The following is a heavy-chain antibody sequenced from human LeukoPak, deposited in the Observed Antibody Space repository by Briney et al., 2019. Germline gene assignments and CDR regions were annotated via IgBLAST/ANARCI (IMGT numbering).Heavy chain of an antibody. CDR2: INSYGSNT. D-gene: IGHD3-3*01. V-gene: IGHV3-74*01. CDR3: ASSPVGLWSGDHYGMDI. Sequence: PEGSLRLSCAASGFTFSSYWMLWVRQAPGKGLAWVSHINSYGSNTTYADSVKGRFTISRDNAKNTLYLQMNSLSVEDTALYYCASSPVGLWSGDHYGMDIWSQGTTVTVSS. J-gene: IGHJ6*02. CDR1: GFTFSSYW.